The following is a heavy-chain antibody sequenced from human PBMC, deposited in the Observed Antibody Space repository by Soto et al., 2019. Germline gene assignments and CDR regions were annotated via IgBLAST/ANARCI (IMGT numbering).Heavy chain of an antibody. CDR3: ARHTASGWRNLNY. CDR2: IYYSGST. D-gene: IGHD6-19*01. V-gene: IGHV4-59*08. J-gene: IGHJ4*02. CDR1: GGSISSYY. Sequence: QVQLQESGPGLVKPSETLSLTCTVSGGSISSYYWSWIRQPPGKGLEWIGYIYYSGSTNYNPSLKSRVXXSXDXXKNQFPLKLSSVTAADTAVYYCARHTASGWRNLNYWGQGTLVTVSS.